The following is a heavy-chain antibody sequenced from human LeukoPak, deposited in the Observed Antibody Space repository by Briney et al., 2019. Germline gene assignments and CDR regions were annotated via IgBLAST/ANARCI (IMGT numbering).Heavy chain of an antibody. V-gene: IGHV3-23*01. CDR1: GFTFSSYA. D-gene: IGHD4-23*01. CDR2: ISGSGGST. CDR3: AKESYGGTYYYYYYMDV. J-gene: IGHJ6*03. Sequence: GGSLRLSCAASGFTFSSYAMSWVRQAPGKGLEWVSVISGSGGSTYYADSVKGRFTISRDNSKNTLYLQMNSLRAEDTAVYYCAKESYGGTYYYYYYMDVWGKGTTVTVSS.